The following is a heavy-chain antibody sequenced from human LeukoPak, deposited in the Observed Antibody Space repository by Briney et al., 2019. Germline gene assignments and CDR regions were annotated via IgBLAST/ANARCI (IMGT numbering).Heavy chain of an antibody. Sequence: SETLSLTCTVSSDSFSSYYWSWIRQPPGKGLEWIGYLHYSGSTSYNPSLKSRVTISVDTSKNQFSLKLSSVTAADTAVYYCARGGAVAAYFDYWGQGTLVTVSS. CDR1: SDSFSSYY. V-gene: IGHV4-59*12. J-gene: IGHJ4*02. CDR2: LHYSGST. D-gene: IGHD6-19*01. CDR3: ARGGAVAAYFDY.